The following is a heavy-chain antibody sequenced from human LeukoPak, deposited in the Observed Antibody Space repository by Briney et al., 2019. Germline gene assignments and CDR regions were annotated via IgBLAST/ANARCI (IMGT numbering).Heavy chain of an antibody. V-gene: IGHV3-23*01. CDR1: EFTFSSYA. J-gene: IGHJ6*02. D-gene: IGHD6-13*01. CDR2: ISASGGST. Sequence: PGASLRLSCAAPEFTFSSYAMTWVRQAPGKGLEWVSAISASGGSTYYADSVKGRFTISRDNSKNTLYLQMNSLRAEDTAVYCCAKAKTAGTSRYYYYGMDVWGQGTTVTVSS. CDR3: AKAKTAGTSRYYYYGMDV.